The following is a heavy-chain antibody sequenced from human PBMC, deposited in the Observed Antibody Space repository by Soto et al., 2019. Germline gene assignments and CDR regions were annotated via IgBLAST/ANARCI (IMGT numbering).Heavy chain of an antibody. V-gene: IGHV1-2*02. D-gene: IGHD1-1*01. J-gene: IGHJ4*02. CDR2: IKPRSGET. CDR3: AAETGADTFDY. Sequence: QVHLVQSGDEVGEPGASVKVSCKASGYNFNDYFMHWVRQAPGQGLEWMGWIKPRSGETKYEQKFHGRVTLTSDMSISTAYMEVSIVTCDDTAVYFCAAETGADTFDYWGQGTLVIVST. CDR1: GYNFNDYF.